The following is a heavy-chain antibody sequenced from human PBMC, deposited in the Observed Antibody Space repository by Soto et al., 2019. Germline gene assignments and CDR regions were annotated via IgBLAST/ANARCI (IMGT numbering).Heavy chain of an antibody. Sequence: ASVKVSCKASGGTFSSYAISWVRQAPGQGLEWMGGIIPIFGTANYAQKFQGRVTITADESTSTAYMELSSLRSEDTAMYYCAREKWVYYYFWSGRSVFYDWGKGSLVTVSS. CDR3: AREKWVYYYFWSGRSVFYD. V-gene: IGHV1-69*13. CDR2: IIPIFGTA. CDR1: GGTFSSYA. D-gene: IGHD3-3*01. J-gene: IGHJ4*02.